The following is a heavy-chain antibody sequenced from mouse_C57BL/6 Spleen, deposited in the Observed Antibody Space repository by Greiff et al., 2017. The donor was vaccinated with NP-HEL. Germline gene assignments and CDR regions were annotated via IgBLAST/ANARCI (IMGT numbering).Heavy chain of an antibody. J-gene: IGHJ3*01. CDR3: ARIDYSNYPAWFAY. V-gene: IGHV1-64*01. CDR1: GYTFTSYW. Sequence: VQLQQSGAELVKPGASVKLSCKASGYTFTSYWMHWVKQRPGQGLEWIGMIHPNSGSTNYNEKFKSKATLTVDKSSSTAYRQLSSLTSEDSAVYYVARIDYSNYPAWFAYWGQGTLVTVSA. D-gene: IGHD2-5*01. CDR2: IHPNSGST.